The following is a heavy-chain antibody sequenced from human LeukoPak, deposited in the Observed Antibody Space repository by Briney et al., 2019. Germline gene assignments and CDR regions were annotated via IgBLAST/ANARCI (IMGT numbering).Heavy chain of an antibody. V-gene: IGHV3-21*01. J-gene: IGHJ4*02. CDR2: ISSSSSYI. D-gene: IGHD3-22*01. CDR3: AREAGYYDSSGYYYAFDY. Sequence: GGSLRLSCAASGFTFSSYSMNWVRQAPGKGLEWVSSISSSSSYIYYADSVKGRFTISRDNAKNSLYLQVNSLRAEDTAVYYCAREAGYYDSSGYYYAFDYWGQGTLVTVSS. CDR1: GFTFSSYS.